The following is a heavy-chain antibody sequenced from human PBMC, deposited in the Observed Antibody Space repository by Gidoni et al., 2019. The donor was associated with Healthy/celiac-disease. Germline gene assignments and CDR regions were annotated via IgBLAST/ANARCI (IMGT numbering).Heavy chain of an antibody. D-gene: IGHD1-26*01. Sequence: QVQLQESGPGLVKPSQTLSLTCTVSGGSISSGSYYWSWIRQPAGKGLEWIGRIYTSGSTSYNPSLKSRVTISVDTSKNQFSLKLSAVTAADTAVYYCARFESSGSYDYWGQGTLVTVSS. J-gene: IGHJ4*02. V-gene: IGHV4-61*02. CDR1: GGSISSGSYY. CDR2: IYTSGST. CDR3: ARFESSGSYDY.